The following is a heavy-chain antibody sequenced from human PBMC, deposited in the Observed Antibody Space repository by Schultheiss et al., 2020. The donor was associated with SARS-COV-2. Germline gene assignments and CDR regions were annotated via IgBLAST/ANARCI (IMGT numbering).Heavy chain of an antibody. CDR1: GFTFSSYW. J-gene: IGHJ4*02. CDR3: ARDQQLVYDY. CDR2: ISYDGSNK. V-gene: IGHV3-30*03. D-gene: IGHD6-13*01. Sequence: SLKISCAASGFTFSSYWMHWVRQAPGKGLEWVAVISYDGSNKYYADSVKGRFTISRDNSKNTLYLQMNSLRAEDTAVYYCARDQQLVYDYWGQGTLVTVSS.